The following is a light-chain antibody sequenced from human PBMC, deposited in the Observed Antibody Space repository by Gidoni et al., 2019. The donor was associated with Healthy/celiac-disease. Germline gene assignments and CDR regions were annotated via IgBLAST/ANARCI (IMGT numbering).Light chain of an antibody. J-gene: IGKJ5*01. V-gene: IGKV1-9*01. CDR1: QGISSY. Sequence: DIQLTQSPSFLSASVGDRVTITCRASQGISSYLAWYQQKPGKAPKLLIYPASTLQSGVPSRFSGSGSGTEFTLTISSLQPEDFATYYCQQLNSYPNTFGQGTRLEIK. CDR3: QQLNSYPNT. CDR2: PAS.